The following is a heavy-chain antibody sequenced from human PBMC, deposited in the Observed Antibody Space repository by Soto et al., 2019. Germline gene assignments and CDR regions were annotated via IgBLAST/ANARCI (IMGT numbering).Heavy chain of an antibody. Sequence: EVQLVESGGGLVQPGGSLRLSCAASGFTVSRNYMSWVRQAPGKGLEWVSVIYSGGSTYYADSVKGRFTLFRDNSKNTLYLQMNSLRAEDTAMYYCASPLMATDAFDIWGQGTRVTVSS. J-gene: IGHJ3*02. CDR1: GFTVSRNY. V-gene: IGHV3-66*01. CDR3: ASPLMATDAFDI. CDR2: IYSGGST.